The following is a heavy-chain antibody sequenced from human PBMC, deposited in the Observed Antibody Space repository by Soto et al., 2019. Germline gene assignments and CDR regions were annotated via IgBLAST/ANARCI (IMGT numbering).Heavy chain of an antibody. J-gene: IGHJ3*02. CDR1: GFTFSSYA. CDR2: ISYDGSNK. CDR3: AKGRDDSSGYYGLDAFHI. V-gene: IGHV3-30-3*01. D-gene: IGHD3-22*01. Sequence: GGSLRLSCAASGFTFSSYAMHWVRQAPGKGLEWVAVISYDGSNKYYADSVKGRFTISRDNSKNTLYLQMNSLRAEDTAVYYCAKGRDDSSGYYGLDAFHIWGQGTMVTVSS.